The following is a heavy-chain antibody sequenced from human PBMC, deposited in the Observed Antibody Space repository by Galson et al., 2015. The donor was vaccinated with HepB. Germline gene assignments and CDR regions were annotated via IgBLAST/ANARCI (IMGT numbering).Heavy chain of an antibody. V-gene: IGHV1-18*04. CDR1: GYTFISYG. CDR3: ARVYRFGEILYNYYGMDV. CDR2: ISGYNGYT. D-gene: IGHD3-10*01. J-gene: IGHJ6*02. Sequence: SCKASGYTFISYGINWVRQAPGQGLEWMGWISGYNGYTNYAQNLQGRVTMTTDTSTSTAYMELRSLRYDDTAVYYCARVYRFGEILYNYYGMDVWGQGTTVTVSS.